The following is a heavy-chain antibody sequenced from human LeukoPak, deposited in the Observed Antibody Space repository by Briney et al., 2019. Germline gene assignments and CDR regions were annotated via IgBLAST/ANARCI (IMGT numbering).Heavy chain of an antibody. D-gene: IGHD6-13*01. Sequence: GGSLRLSCAASGFTFSSYGMSWVRQAPGKGLEWVSAIGGRDGSTYYADSVKGRFTISRGNSKNTLYVQMNSLRAEDMAVYYCAKQYSSSWHYFDYWGQGTLVTVPS. CDR2: IGGRDGST. V-gene: IGHV3-23*01. CDR3: AKQYSSSWHYFDY. CDR1: GFTFSSYG. J-gene: IGHJ4*02.